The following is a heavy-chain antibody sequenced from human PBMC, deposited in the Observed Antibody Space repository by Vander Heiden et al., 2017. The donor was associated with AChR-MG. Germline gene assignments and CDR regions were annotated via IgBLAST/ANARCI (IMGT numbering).Heavy chain of an antibody. J-gene: IGHJ5*02. CDR2: IYYSGST. D-gene: IGHD6-6*01. V-gene: IGHV4-39*01. Sequence: QLQLQESGPGLVKPSETLSLTCTVSGGSISSSSYYWGWIRQPPGKGLEWIGSIYYSGSTYYNPSLKSRVTISVDTSKNQFSLKLSSVTAADTAVYYCARRGSSRPFDPWGQGTLVTVSS. CDR3: ARRGSSRPFDP. CDR1: GGSISSSSYY.